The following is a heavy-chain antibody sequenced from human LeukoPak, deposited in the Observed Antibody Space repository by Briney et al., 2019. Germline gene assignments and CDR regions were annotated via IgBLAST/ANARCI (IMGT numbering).Heavy chain of an antibody. D-gene: IGHD3-9*01. CDR3: ATHSRAGYPQPFDY. CDR1: GYTFSDYA. J-gene: IGHJ4*02. V-gene: IGHV1-3*01. CDR2: INAGNGNT. Sequence: ASVKVSCKASGYTFSDYAMHWVRQAPGQRLEWMGWINAGNGNTKYSQKFQGRVTITRDTSASTAYMELSSLRSEDTAVYYCATHSRAGYPQPFDYWGQGTLVTVPS.